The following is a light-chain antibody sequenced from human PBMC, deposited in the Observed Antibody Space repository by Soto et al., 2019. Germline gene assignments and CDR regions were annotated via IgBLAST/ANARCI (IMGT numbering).Light chain of an antibody. CDR2: EVS. CDR3: SSYTSSNSLYV. J-gene: IGLJ1*01. V-gene: IGLV2-14*01. CDR1: SSDIGGYRF. Sequence: QSALTQPASVSGSPEQSITSSCTGASSDIGGYRFVSWHQHHPGKAPKLIIYEVSNRPSGVSNRFSGSKSGNTASLTISGLQPDDEADYYCSSYTSSNSLYVFGTGTKVTVL.